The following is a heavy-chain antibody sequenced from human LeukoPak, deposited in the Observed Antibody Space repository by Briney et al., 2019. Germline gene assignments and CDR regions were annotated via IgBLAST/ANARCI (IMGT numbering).Heavy chain of an antibody. V-gene: IGHV1-46*01. CDR1: GYTFTSYY. CDR3: ARGGNVYDSCGYTGGTDY. CDR2: INPSGGST. J-gene: IGHJ4*02. Sequence: ASVKVSCRASGYTFTSYYMHWVRQAPGQGLEWMGIINPSGGSTSYAQKFQGRVTMTRDTSTSTVYMELSSLRSEDTAVYYCARGGNVYDSCGYTGGTDYWGQGTLVTVSS. D-gene: IGHD3-22*01.